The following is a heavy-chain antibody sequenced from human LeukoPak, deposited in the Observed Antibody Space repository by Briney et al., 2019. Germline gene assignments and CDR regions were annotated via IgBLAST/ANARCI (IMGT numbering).Heavy chain of an antibody. CDR2: IYTSGST. V-gene: IGHV4-4*07. Sequence: SETLSLTCTVSGGSISSYYRSWIRQPAGKGLEWIGRIYTSGSTNYNPSLKSRVTMSVDTSKNQFSLKLTSVTAADTAVYYCARDYYDSSGHLWWFDPWGQGTLVTVSS. CDR1: GGSISSYY. D-gene: IGHD3-22*01. CDR3: ARDYYDSSGHLWWFDP. J-gene: IGHJ5*02.